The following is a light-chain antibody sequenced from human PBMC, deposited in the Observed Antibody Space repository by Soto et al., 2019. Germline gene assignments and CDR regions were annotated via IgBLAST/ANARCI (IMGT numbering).Light chain of an antibody. CDR3: QNYNEYSRT. CDR2: NAS. CDR1: QTISGW. V-gene: IGKV1-5*01. J-gene: IGKJ1*01. Sequence: DIQMTQSPSTLSASVGDRVTITCRASQTISGWLAWYQQKPGKAPKLLIFNASTLKSGVPSRFSGSGFGTEFTLTISSLQPDDSAIYYCQNYNEYSRTFGQGTKVDFK.